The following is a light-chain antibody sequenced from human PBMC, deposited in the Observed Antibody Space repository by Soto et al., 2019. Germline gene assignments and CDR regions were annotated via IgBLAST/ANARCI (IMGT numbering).Light chain of an antibody. CDR1: QGISSY. CDR3: QQYYSYPPGT. V-gene: IGKV1-8*01. J-gene: IGKJ1*01. CDR2: AAS. Sequence: AIRMTQSPSSFSASTGDRVTITCRASQGISSYLAWYQQKPRKAPKLLIYAASTLQSGVPSRFSGSGSGTDFTLTISCLQSEDFATYYCQQYYSYPPGTLGQGTKVEIK.